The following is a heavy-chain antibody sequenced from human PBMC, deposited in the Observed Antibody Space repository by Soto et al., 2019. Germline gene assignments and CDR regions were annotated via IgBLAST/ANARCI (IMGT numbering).Heavy chain of an antibody. CDR2: ISYDGSNK. CDR1: GFTFSSYA. V-gene: IGHV3-30-3*01. J-gene: IGHJ4*02. Sequence: GGSLRLSCAASGFTFSSYAMHWVRQAPGKGLEWVAVISYDGSNKYYADSVKGRFTISRDNSKNTLYLQMNSLRAEDTAVYYCARVNEKYYFDYWGQGTLVTV. CDR3: ARVNEKYYFDY. D-gene: IGHD1-1*01.